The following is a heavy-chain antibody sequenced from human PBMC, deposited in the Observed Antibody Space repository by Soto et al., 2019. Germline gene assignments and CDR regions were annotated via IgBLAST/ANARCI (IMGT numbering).Heavy chain of an antibody. CDR1: GFTFSSYE. D-gene: IGHD3-10*01. CDR2: ISSSGSTI. J-gene: IGHJ4*02. CDR3: ARVGVRGVIGDWRYSDY. V-gene: IGHV3-48*03. Sequence: EVQLVESGGGLVQPGGSLRLSCAASGFTFSSYEMNWVRQAPGKGLEWVSYISSSGSTIYYADSVKGRFTISRDNAKNSLYLQMNSLRAEDTAVYYCARVGVRGVIGDWRYSDYWRQGTLLTVSS.